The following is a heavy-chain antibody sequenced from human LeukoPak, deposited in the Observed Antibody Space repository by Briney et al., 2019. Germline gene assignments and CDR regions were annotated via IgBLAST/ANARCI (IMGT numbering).Heavy chain of an antibody. Sequence: GGSLRLSCAASGFTFSSYAMSWVRQAPGKGLEWVSGISSSGGSTYYADSVKGRFTISRDNSKNTLYLQMNSLRGEDTAVYYCAIERAYRSGSLDYWGQGTLVTVSS. D-gene: IGHD6-19*01. V-gene: IGHV3-23*01. CDR2: ISSSGGST. J-gene: IGHJ4*02. CDR1: GFTFSSYA. CDR3: AIERAYRSGSLDY.